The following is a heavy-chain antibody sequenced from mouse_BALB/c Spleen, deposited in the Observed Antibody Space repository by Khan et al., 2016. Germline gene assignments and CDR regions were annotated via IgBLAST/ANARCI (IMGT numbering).Heavy chain of an antibody. CDR2: SRPKAKGYTT. J-gene: IGHJ1*01. D-gene: IGHD2-4*01. CDR3: ARDIDYLWYFDV. V-gene: IGHV7-3*02. CDR1: GFTFTDYY. Sequence: EVELVESGGGLVQPGDSLRLSCATSGFTFTDYYISWVRQPPGKALEWLGFSRPKAKGYTTESSASVKGRFTISRDNSQSILYLQMNNLRAEDSATYYCARDIDYLWYFDVWGAGTTVTVSS.